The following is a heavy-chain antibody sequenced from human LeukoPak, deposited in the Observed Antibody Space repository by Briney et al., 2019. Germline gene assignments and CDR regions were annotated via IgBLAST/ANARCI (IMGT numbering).Heavy chain of an antibody. CDR2: INPSGGST. D-gene: IGHD3-3*01. CDR3: ARAYDFPDY. CDR1: GGTFSSYA. J-gene: IGHJ4*02. V-gene: IGHV1-46*01. Sequence: ASVKVSCKASGGTFSSYAISWVRQAPGQGLEWMEIINPSGGSTSYAQKFQGRVTMTRDTSTSTVYMELSSLRSEDTAVYYCARAYDFPDYWGQGTLVTVSS.